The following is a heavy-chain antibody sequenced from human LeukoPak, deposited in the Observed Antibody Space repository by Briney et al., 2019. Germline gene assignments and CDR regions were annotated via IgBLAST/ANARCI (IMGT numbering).Heavy chain of an antibody. CDR1: GITFNNYW. V-gene: IGHV3-74*01. J-gene: IGHJ4*02. CDR3: ARGGYSSGLDY. D-gene: IGHD6-19*01. Sequence: GGSLRLPCETSGITFNNYWLHGVRRARGKGLVWVSRVDTDGRGTIYADSVKGRFPVSRDNAKNTLYLQMISLRAEDTAVYYCARGGYSSGLDYWGQGILVTVSS. CDR2: VDTDGRGT.